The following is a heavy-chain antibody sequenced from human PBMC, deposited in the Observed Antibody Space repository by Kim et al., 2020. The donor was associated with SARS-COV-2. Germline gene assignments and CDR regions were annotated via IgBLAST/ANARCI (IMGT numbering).Heavy chain of an antibody. CDR3: AGLYSAYYYYGMDV. D-gene: IGHD4-4*01. J-gene: IGHJ6*02. CDR1: GGTFSSYA. Sequence: SVKVSCKASGGTFSSYAISWVRQAPGQGLEWMGGIIPIFGTANYAQKFQGRVTITADESTSTAYMELSSLRSEDTAVYYCAGLYSAYYYYGMDVWGQGTTVTVSS. CDR2: IIPIFGTA. V-gene: IGHV1-69*13.